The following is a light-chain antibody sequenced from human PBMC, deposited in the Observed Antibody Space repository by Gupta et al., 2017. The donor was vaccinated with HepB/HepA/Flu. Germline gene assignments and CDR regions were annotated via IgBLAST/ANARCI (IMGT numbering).Light chain of an antibody. CDR1: HSVNRH. CDR3: QQYSDWPLT. CDR2: GSS. J-gene: IGKJ4*01. Sequence: EIVMTQSPATLSVSPGETVTLSCRASHSVNRHLAWYQQKPGQAPRLLIYGSSVRATGVPTRFSASGSETEFTLAINSLQSRDFAVYYCQQYSDWPLTVGGGTKVEI. V-gene: IGKV3-15*01.